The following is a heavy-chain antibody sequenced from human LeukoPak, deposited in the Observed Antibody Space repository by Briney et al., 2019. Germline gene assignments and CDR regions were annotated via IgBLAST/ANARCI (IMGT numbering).Heavy chain of an antibody. CDR1: GFTFSAYW. Sequence: PGRSLRLSCAASGFTFSAYWMGWVRLTPGKGLEWVANIKRDGDEKYSVDSVKGRFTIFRDNAENSLYLQMNSLKAEDTAVYYCARIIHVDYTPLYYFDHWGQGTLVTVSS. CDR2: IKRDGDEK. CDR3: ARIIHVDYTPLYYFDH. V-gene: IGHV3-7*01. D-gene: IGHD3-16*01. J-gene: IGHJ4*02.